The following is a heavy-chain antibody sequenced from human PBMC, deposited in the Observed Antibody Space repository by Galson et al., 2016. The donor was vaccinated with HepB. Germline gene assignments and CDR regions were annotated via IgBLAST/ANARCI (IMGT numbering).Heavy chain of an antibody. V-gene: IGHV1-3*01. D-gene: IGHD3-3*01. CDR1: GYTFTNYW. J-gene: IGHJ4*02. Sequence: QSGAEVKKPGESLRISCQGSGYTFTNYWISWVRQAPGQGLEWMGWINPGNGNTKYSQKFQGGVTFSSDASANTGYMELSSLRSEDTAVYFCARVGEDFSSGYSSGLAYWGQGTLVTVSP. CDR3: ARVGEDFSSGYSSGLAY. CDR2: INPGNGNT.